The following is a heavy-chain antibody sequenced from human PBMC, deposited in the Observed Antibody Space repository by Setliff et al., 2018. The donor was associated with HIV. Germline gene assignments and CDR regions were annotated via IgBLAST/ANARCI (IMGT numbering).Heavy chain of an antibody. CDR1: GGSISSANYY. D-gene: IGHD6-19*01. CDR3: AIEGAGTIVYS. J-gene: IGHJ4*02. V-gene: IGHV4-61*01. Sequence: PSETLSLTCTVSGGSISSANYYWSWIRQPPGKRLEWIGYIYYTGSTNYNPSLKSRVTISLDTSKNQFSLNLSSVTAADTAVYYCAIEGAGTIVYSWGQGTLVTVSS. CDR2: IYYTGST.